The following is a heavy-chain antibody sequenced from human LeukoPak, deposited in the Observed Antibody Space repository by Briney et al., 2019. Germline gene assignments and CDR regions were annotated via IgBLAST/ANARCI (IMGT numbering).Heavy chain of an antibody. D-gene: IGHD5-12*01. CDR1: GFTFSDYY. Sequence: GGSLRLSCAASGFTFSDYYMSWIRQAPGKGLEWVSYISSSGSTIYYADSVKGRFTISRDNAKNSLYLQMNSLRAEDTAVYYCASNIVATILGSFDYWGQGTLVSVSS. J-gene: IGHJ4*02. CDR3: ASNIVATILGSFDY. V-gene: IGHV3-11*04. CDR2: ISSSGSTI.